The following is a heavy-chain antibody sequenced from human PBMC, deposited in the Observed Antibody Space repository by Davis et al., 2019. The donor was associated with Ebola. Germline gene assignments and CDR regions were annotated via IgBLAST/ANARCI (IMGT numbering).Heavy chain of an antibody. V-gene: IGHV3-48*01. J-gene: IGHJ5*02. Sequence: GESLKISCAASGFTFSSYNMNWVRQAPGKGLEWVSYISSGSSTIYYADSVKGRFTISRDNAKNSLYLQMNSLRVEDTAVYYCARGNRNCSGEICANWLDPWGQGTLVTVSS. CDR1: GFTFSSYN. CDR3: ARGNRNCSGEICANWLDP. CDR2: ISSGSSTI. D-gene: IGHD2-15*01.